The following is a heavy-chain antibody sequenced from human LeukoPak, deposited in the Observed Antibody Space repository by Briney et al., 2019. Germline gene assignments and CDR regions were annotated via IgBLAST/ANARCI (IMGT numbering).Heavy chain of an antibody. V-gene: IGHV3-23*01. CDR3: AKDKGGYGFDY. CDR1: GFTFSSHA. Sequence: GGSLRLSCAASGFTFSSHAMSWVRQAPGKGLEWVSAISGSGGSTYYADSVKGRFTISRDSSKNTLYLQMNSLRAEDTAVYYCAKDKGGYGFDYWGQGTLVTVSS. CDR2: ISGSGGST. D-gene: IGHD6-25*01. J-gene: IGHJ4*02.